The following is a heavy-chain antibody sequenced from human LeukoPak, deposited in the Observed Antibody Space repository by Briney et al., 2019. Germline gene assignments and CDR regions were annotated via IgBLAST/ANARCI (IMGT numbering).Heavy chain of an antibody. Sequence: GGSLRLSCAASGFTFSSYGMHWVRQAPGKGLGWGAVISYDGSNKYYADSVKGRFTISRDNSKNPLYLQMNSLRAEDTAVYYCAKDRPGAAIDYWGQGTLVTVSS. J-gene: IGHJ4*02. CDR1: GFTFSSYG. V-gene: IGHV3-30*18. CDR3: AKDRPGAAIDY. CDR2: ISYDGSNK. D-gene: IGHD1-26*01.